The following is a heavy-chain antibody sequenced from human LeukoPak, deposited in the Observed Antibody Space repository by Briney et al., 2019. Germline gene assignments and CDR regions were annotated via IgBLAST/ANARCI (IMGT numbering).Heavy chain of an antibody. D-gene: IGHD6-19*01. V-gene: IGHV4-30-2*01. CDR3: ARGGKTVAGKSFDY. CDR2: IYHSGST. J-gene: IGHJ4*02. CDR1: GGSISSGGYY. Sequence: SGTLSLTCTVSGGSISSGGYYWSWIRQPPGKGLEWIGYIYHSGSTYYNPSLKSRVTISVDRSKNRFSLKLSSVTAADTAVYYCARGGKTVAGKSFDYWGQGTLVTVSS.